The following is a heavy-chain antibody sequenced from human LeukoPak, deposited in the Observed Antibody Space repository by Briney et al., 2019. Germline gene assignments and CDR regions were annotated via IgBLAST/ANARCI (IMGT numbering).Heavy chain of an antibody. D-gene: IGHD5-12*01. CDR3: ARDRAGGYDPHFDY. J-gene: IGHJ4*02. V-gene: IGHV3-74*01. CDR2: ISTDGRST. CDR1: GFTLSSYW. Sequence: GGSLRLSCAASGFTLSSYWMHWVRQAPGKGLVWVSRISTDGRSTSYADSVKGRFTISRDNAKNTLYLQMNSLRAEDTAMYYCARDRAGGYDPHFDYWGQGTLVTVSS.